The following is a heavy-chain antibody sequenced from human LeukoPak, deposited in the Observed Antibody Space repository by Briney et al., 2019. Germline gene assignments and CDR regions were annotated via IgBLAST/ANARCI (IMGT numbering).Heavy chain of an antibody. Sequence: SETLSLTCAVYGGSFSGYYWSWIRQPPGKGLEWIGEINHSGSTNYNPSLKSRVTISVDTSKNQFSLKLSSVTAEDTAVYYCAREKWFGEWGGFDYWGQGTLVTVSS. D-gene: IGHD3-10*01. J-gene: IGHJ4*02. CDR3: AREKWFGEWGGFDY. V-gene: IGHV4-34*01. CDR2: INHSGST. CDR1: GGSFSGYY.